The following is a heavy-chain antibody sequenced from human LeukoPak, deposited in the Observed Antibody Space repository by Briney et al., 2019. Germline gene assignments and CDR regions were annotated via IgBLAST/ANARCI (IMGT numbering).Heavy chain of an antibody. V-gene: IGHV3-43*01. D-gene: IGHD6-19*01. J-gene: IGHJ3*02. CDR2: ISWDGGST. Sequence: PGGSLRLSCAASGFTFDDYTMHWVRQAPGKGLEWVSLISWDGGSTYYADSVKGRFTISRDNSKNSLYLQMNSLRTEDTALYYCAKGPYYSSGWHDAFDIWGQGTMVTVSS. CDR1: GFTFDDYT. CDR3: AKGPYYSSGWHDAFDI.